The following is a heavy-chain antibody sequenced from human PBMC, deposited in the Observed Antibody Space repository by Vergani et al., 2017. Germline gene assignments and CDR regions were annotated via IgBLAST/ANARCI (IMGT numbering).Heavy chain of an antibody. Sequence: QVQLVQSGAEVKKPGSSVKVSCKAFGGTFSSYAISWVRQAPGQGLGWMGRIIPIFGTANYAQKFQGRVTITADESTSTAYMERSSLRSEDTAVYYGARVGYCSSTSCPDAVDIWGQGTMVTVSS. V-gene: IGHV1-69*13. D-gene: IGHD2-2*01. CDR1: GGTFSSYA. CDR2: IIPIFGTA. J-gene: IGHJ3*02. CDR3: ARVGYCSSTSCPDAVDI.